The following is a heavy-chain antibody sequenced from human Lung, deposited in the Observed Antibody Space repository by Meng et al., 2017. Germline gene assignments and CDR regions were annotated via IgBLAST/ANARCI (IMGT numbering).Heavy chain of an antibody. V-gene: IGHV4-30-4*01. Sequence: QVQLPEPGPGLVKPSQTLSLTCTVSGGSISSSNYYWSWIRQPPGKGLEWSGHIYNSGSTYYNPSLKSRITISVDTSKNQFSLKLSSVTAADTAVYYCARGQKGYFDLWGRGILVTVSS. CDR3: ARGQKGYFDL. CDR2: IYNSGST. J-gene: IGHJ2*01. CDR1: GGSISSSNYY.